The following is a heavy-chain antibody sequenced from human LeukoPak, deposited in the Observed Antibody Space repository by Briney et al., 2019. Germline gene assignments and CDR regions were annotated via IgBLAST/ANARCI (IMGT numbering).Heavy chain of an antibody. CDR3: AKASGGYSYGPHDY. J-gene: IGHJ4*02. CDR1: GFTFSSYA. Sequence: PGGSLRLSCAASGFTFSSYAMSWVRQAPGKGLEWVSAISGSGGSTYYADSVKGRFTISRDNFKNTLYLQMNSLRAEDTAVYYCAKASGGYSYGPHDYWGQGTLVTVSS. CDR2: ISGSGGST. V-gene: IGHV3-23*01. D-gene: IGHD5-18*01.